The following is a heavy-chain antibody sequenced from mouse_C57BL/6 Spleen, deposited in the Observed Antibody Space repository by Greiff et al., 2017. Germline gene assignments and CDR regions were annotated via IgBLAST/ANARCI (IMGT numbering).Heavy chain of an antibody. D-gene: IGHD1-1*01. CDR3: ARRVTTVVATDY. CDR1: GYTFTSYW. J-gene: IGHJ2*01. V-gene: IGHV1-50*01. CDR2: IDPSDSYT. Sequence: VQLQQPGAELVKPGASVKLSCKASGYTFTSYWMQWVKQRPGQGLEWYGEIDPSDSYTNYNQKFKGKATLTVDTSSSTAYMQLSSLTSEDSAVYYCARRVTTVVATDYWGQGTTLTVSS.